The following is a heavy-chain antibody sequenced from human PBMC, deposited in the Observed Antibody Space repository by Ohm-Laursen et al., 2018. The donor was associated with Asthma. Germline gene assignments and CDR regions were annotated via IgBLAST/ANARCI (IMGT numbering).Heavy chain of an antibody. Sequence: GSLRLSCAAPGYSFSLYSIHWIRQAPGKGLQWVASISTASTFIYYADSVRGRFTTSRDNAKNLVYLQMDSLGAEDTALYYCARIGPEWELPGREYSLHHWGEGTLVTVSS. D-gene: IGHD1-26*01. CDR2: ISTASTFI. CDR3: ARIGPEWELPGREYSLHH. V-gene: IGHV3-21*01. CDR1: GYSFSLYS. J-gene: IGHJ1*01.